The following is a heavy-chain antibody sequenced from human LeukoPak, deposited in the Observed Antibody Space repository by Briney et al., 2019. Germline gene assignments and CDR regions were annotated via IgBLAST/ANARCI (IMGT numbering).Heavy chain of an antibody. D-gene: IGHD2-15*01. CDR1: GGTFSSYA. J-gene: IGHJ3*02. CDR2: IIPIFGKA. V-gene: IGHV1-69*13. Sequence: SVKVSCKASGGTFSSYAISWVRQAPGQRLECMGGIIPIFGKANYAQKFQGRVTITADESTSTAYMELSSLRSEDTAVYYCARGGPSILVVVAAQYDAFDIWGQGTMVTVSS. CDR3: ARGGPSILVVVAAQYDAFDI.